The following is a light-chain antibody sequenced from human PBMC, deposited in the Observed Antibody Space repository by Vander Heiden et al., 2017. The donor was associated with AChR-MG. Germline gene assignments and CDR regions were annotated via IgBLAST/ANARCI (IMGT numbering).Light chain of an antibody. V-gene: IGLV2-8*01. Sequence: QSALTQPPSASGSPGQSVTISCTGTSSDVGGYNYVSWYQQYPGKVPKLMMYEVTKRPSGVPDRFSGSKSGNTASLTVSGLLAEDEADDYCSSYAGSYTVVFGGGTKLTGL. CDR1: SSDVGGYNY. CDR2: EVT. CDR3: SSYAGSYTVV. J-gene: IGLJ3*02.